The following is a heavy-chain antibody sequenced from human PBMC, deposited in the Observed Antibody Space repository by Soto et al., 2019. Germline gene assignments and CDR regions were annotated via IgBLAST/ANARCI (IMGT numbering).Heavy chain of an antibody. CDR2: IIPIFGTA. D-gene: IGHD3-9*01. Sequence: ASVKVSCKASGGTFSSYAISWVRQAPGQGLEWMGGIIPIFGTANYAQKCQGIVTITADESTSTAYMELSSLRSEDTAVYYCAREGDTIHQSFDYWGQGTLVTVSS. CDR1: GGTFSSYA. J-gene: IGHJ4*02. V-gene: IGHV1-69*13. CDR3: AREGDTIHQSFDY.